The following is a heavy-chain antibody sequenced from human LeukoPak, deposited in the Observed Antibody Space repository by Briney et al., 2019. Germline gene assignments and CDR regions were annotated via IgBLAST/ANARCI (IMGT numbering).Heavy chain of an antibody. V-gene: IGHV3-7*01. Sequence: GGSLRLSCAASGFTFSRYWMSWVRQAPGKGLEWVANIKQDGSEKYYVDSVKGRFTLSRDNAKNSLYLQMNSLRAEDTAVYYCARGLSWFDPWGQGTLVTVSS. CDR3: ARGLSWFDP. J-gene: IGHJ5*02. CDR2: IKQDGSEK. CDR1: GFTFSRYW. D-gene: IGHD2-8*01.